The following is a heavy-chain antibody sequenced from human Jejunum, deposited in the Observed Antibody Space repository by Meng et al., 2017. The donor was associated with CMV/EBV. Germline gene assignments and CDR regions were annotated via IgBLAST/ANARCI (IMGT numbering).Heavy chain of an antibody. CDR2: SDPTGYT. Sequence: DGEVVESGGDLVQPGGSLRLSCAASGFSVSSNYMSWVRQAPGKGLECVSISDPTGYTYYADSVKGRFSISSDSSRNTLYIEMNSLRVEDTAVYYCARGMYFSPWGQGTLVTVSS. CDR3: ARGMYFSP. J-gene: IGHJ5*02. D-gene: IGHD2-8*01. V-gene: IGHV3-66*01. CDR1: GFSVSSNY.